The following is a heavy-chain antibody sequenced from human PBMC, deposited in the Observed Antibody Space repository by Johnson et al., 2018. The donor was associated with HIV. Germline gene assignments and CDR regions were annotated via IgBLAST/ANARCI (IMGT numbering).Heavy chain of an antibody. CDR2: IWYDVSNK. D-gene: IGHD3-10*01. CDR1: GFTFSDYG. J-gene: IGHJ3*02. CDR3: AREQRYYYAI. Sequence: QVQLVESGGGVVQPGRSLRLSCAASGFTFSDYGMHWVRQAPGKGLEWVAVIWYDVSNKYYADSVKGRFTISRDNSKNTLYLQMNSLRAGETALYYCAREQRYYYAIWGQGKMVTVSS. V-gene: IGHV3-30*19.